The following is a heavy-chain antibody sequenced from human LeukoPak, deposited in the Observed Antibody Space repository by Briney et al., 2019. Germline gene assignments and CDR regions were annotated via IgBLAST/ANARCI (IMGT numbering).Heavy chain of an antibody. V-gene: IGHV3-48*01. J-gene: IGHJ6*02. CDR2: ISSSSSTI. CDR3: ARRSIAVADPYYYYGMDV. CDR1: GFTFSSYS. D-gene: IGHD6-19*01. Sequence: PGGSLRLSCAASGFTFSSYSMNWVRQAPGKGLEWVSYISSSSSTIYYADSVKGRFTISRDNAKSSLYLQMNSLRAEDTAVYYCARRSIAVADPYYYYGMDVWGQGTTVTVSS.